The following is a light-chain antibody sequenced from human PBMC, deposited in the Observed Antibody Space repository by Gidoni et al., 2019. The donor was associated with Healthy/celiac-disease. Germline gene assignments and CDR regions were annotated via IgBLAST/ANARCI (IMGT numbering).Light chain of an antibody. Sequence: SALTLPASVSGSPGQSITSSCTGTSSDVGGYNYVSWYQQYPGKAPKLMIYDVSNRPSGVLNRFSGSKSGNTASLTISGLQAEDEYDYYCSSCTSSSTVVFGGGTKLTVL. CDR2: DVS. V-gene: IGLV2-14*01. J-gene: IGLJ2*01. CDR3: SSCTSSSTVV. CDR1: SSDVGGYNY.